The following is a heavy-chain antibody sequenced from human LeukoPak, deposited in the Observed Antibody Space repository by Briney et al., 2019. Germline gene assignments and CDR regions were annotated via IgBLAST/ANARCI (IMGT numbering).Heavy chain of an antibody. CDR2: VHYTWNT. J-gene: IGHJ6*02. CDR1: GGSISSYH. V-gene: IGHV4-59*01. Sequence: SETLSLTCTVSGGSISSYHWSWIRQPPGKGLEWIGHVHYTWNTKYNPSLTDRVSISLDRSKNQFSLSLSSLTAADTAVYYCARVASKGGMDVWGQGTTVIVSS. D-gene: IGHD5/OR15-5a*01. CDR3: ARVASKGGMDV.